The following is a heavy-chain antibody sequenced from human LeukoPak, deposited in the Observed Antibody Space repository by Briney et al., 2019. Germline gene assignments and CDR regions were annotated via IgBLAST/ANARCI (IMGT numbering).Heavy chain of an antibody. V-gene: IGHV3-7*01. Sequence: GGSLRLSCAASGFSFSSYWMAWVRQAPGKGLEWVANIKEDGSDKNYVESMKGRFTISRDNAKNSLYLQMNSLRAEDAAVYYCARDRWGYSYGGDWGQGTLVTVSS. CDR2: IKEDGSDK. CDR1: GFSFSSYW. J-gene: IGHJ4*02. CDR3: ARDRWGYSYGGD. D-gene: IGHD5-18*01.